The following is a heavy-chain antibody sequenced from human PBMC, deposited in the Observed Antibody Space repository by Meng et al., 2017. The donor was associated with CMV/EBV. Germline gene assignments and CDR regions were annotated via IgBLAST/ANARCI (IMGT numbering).Heavy chain of an antibody. J-gene: IGHJ4*02. V-gene: IGHV4-34*01. CDR2: INHSGST. CDR3: ARVWDSGWDY. Sequence: QWHLQQWGAVLLTPSETLSLTCAVYGGSFSGYYWSWIRQPPGKGLEWIGEINHSGSTNYNPSLKSRVTISVDTSKNQFSLKLSSVTAADTAVYYCARVWDSGWDYWGQGTLVTVSS. CDR1: GGSFSGYY. D-gene: IGHD3-22*01.